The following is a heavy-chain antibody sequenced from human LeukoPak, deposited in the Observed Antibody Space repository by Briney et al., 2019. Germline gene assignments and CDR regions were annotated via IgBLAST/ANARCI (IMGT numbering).Heavy chain of an antibody. CDR3: AKAEYAFDI. V-gene: IGHV3-9*01. CDR1: GFTFDDYA. Sequence: GRSLRPSCAASGFTFDDYAMHWVRQAPGKGLEWVSGISWNSGSIGYADSVKGRFTISRDNAKNSLYLQMNSLRAEDTALYYCAKAEYAFDIWGQGTMVTVSS. CDR2: ISWNSGSI. J-gene: IGHJ3*02.